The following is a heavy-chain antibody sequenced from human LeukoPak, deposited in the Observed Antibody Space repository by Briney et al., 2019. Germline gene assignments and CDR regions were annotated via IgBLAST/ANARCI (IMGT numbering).Heavy chain of an antibody. V-gene: IGHV1-69*05. CDR2: IIPIFGTA. CDR3: ARGPSSYYYYYYMDV. CDR1: GGTFSSYA. Sequence: ASVKVSCKASGGTFSSYAISWVRQAPGQGLEWMGGIIPIFGTANYAQKFQGRVTITTDESTSTAYMELSSLRSEDTAVYYCARGPSSYYYYYYMDVWGKGTTVTVSS. D-gene: IGHD2-15*01. J-gene: IGHJ6*03.